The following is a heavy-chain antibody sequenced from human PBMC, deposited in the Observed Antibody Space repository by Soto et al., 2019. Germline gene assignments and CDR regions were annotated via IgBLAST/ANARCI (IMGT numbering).Heavy chain of an antibody. Sequence: LRLSCAASGFTFSSYGMHWVRQAPGKGLEWVAVISYDGSNKYYADSVKGRFTISRDNSKNTLYLQMNSLRAEDTAVYYCAKDRGYYDFWSGYPPANYYYYGMDVWGQGTTVTVSS. CDR1: GFTFSSYG. V-gene: IGHV3-30*18. D-gene: IGHD3-3*01. J-gene: IGHJ6*02. CDR3: AKDRGYYDFWSGYPPANYYYYGMDV. CDR2: ISYDGSNK.